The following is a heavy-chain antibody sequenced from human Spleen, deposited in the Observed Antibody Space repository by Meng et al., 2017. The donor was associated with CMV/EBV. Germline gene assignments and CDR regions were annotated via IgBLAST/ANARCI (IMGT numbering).Heavy chain of an antibody. CDR2: ISSSSSYI. D-gene: IGHD3-22*01. J-gene: IGHJ4*02. CDR3: ARNPDYYDSSGGG. V-gene: IGHV3-21*04. CDR1: GFTFSSYS. Sequence: GGSLSLTCAASGFTFSSYSMNWVRQAPGKGLEWVSSISSSSSYIYYADSVKGRFTISRDNAKNSLYLQMNSLRAEDTAVYYCARNPDYYDSSGGGWGQGTLVTVSS.